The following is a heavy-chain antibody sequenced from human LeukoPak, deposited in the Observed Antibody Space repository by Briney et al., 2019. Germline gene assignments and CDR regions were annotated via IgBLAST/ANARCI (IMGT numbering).Heavy chain of an antibody. CDR2: ISYDGSNK. V-gene: IGHV3-30*18. CDR1: GFTFSSYG. J-gene: IGHJ5*02. CDR3: AKDSLRYCSSTSCDWFDP. D-gene: IGHD2-2*01. Sequence: TGGSLRLSCAASGFTFSSYGMHWVRQAPGKGLEWVAVISYDGSNKYYADSVKGRFTISRDNSKNTLYLQMNSLRAEDTAVYYCAKDSLRYCSSTSCDWFDPWGQGTLVTVYS.